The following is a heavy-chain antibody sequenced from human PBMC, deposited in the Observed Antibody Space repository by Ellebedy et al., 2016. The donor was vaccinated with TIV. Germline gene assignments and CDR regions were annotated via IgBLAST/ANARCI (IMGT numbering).Heavy chain of an antibody. CDR2: IYYSGST. J-gene: IGHJ5*02. CDR1: GGSISSYY. V-gene: IGHV4-59*01. CDR3: AREGFPQTNWFDP. Sequence: SETLSLXXTVSGGSISSYYWSWIRQPPGKGLEWIGYIYYSGSTNYNPSLKSRVTISVDTSKNQFSLKLSSVTAADTAVYYCAREGFPQTNWFDPWGQGTLVTVSS.